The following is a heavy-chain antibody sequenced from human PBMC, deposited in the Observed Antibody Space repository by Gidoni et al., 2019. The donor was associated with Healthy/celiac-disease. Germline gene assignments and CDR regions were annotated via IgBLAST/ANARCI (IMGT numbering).Heavy chain of an antibody. CDR3: ARGIGSSGWFFGY. Sequence: EVQLVESGGGLVQPGGSLRLSCAAYGVTSSSYSMNWVRQAPGKGLEWVSYISSTSSTIYYADSVKGRFTISRDNAKNSLSLQMNSLRDDDTAVYYCARGIGSSGWFFGYWGQGTLVTVSS. D-gene: IGHD6-19*01. V-gene: IGHV3-48*02. J-gene: IGHJ4*02. CDR2: ISSTSSTI. CDR1: GVTSSSYS.